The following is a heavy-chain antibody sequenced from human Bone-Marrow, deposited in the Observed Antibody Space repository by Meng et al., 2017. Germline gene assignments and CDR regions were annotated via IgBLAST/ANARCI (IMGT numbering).Heavy chain of an antibody. J-gene: IGHJ4*02. V-gene: IGHV4-31*03. Sequence: QVQLQESGLGLVKPSQTLSLTCPVSGGSISSGGYYWSWIRQHPGKGLEWIGYIYYSGSTYYNPSLKSRVTISVDTSKNQFSLRLSSVTAADTAIYYCARTRGYSYGYYGYWGQGTLVTVSS. D-gene: IGHD5-18*01. CDR1: GGSISSGGYY. CDR3: ARTRGYSYGYYGY. CDR2: IYYSGST.